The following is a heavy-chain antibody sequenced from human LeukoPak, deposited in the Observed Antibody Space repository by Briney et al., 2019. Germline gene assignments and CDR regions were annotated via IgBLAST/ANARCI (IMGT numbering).Heavy chain of an antibody. CDR3: ARDSWDYIAMDV. J-gene: IGHJ6*02. Sequence: SETLSLTCTVSGSSLSTYYWSWVRQPPGKGLEWIGYVHHTGSADYNPSLKSRVTISLDMSKSQFSLKLTSATAADTAVYYCARDSWDYIAMDVWGPGTTVTVSS. CDR2: VHHTGSA. CDR1: GSSLSTYY. D-gene: IGHD4/OR15-4a*01. V-gene: IGHV4-59*01.